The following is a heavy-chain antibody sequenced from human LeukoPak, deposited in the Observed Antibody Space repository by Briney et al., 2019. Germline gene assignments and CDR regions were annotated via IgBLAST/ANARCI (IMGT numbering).Heavy chain of an antibody. J-gene: IGHJ5*02. CDR2: TYYRSKWYN. Sequence: SQTLSLTCAIAGDSVSSNSAAWTWIRQSPSRGLEWLGRTYYRSKWYNDYAVSVKSRITINPDTSKNQFSLQLNSVTPEDTAVYYCARAKEQWLVGHWFDPWGQGTLVTVSS. CDR1: GDSVSSNSAA. V-gene: IGHV6-1*01. D-gene: IGHD6-19*01. CDR3: ARAKEQWLVGHWFDP.